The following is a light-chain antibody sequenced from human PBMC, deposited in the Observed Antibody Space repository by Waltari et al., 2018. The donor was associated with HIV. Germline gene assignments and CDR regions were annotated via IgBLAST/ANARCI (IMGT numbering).Light chain of an antibody. CDR1: QSISSN. V-gene: IGKV3-15*01. CDR2: DAS. J-gene: IGKJ4*01. Sequence: EIVMTQSPATLSVSPGQRATVSCWASQSISSNLAWYQQRPGQAPRLLVYDASTRVAGIPARFSASGFATEFTLTISSLQSEDFAVYYCQQYNTWPLTFGGGTKVEI. CDR3: QQYNTWPLT.